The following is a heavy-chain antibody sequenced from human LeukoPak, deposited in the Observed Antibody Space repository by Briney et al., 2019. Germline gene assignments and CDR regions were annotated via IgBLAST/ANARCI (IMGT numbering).Heavy chain of an antibody. CDR2: ISGSGGST. Sequence: GGSLRLSCAASGFTFSSYAMSWVRQAPGKGLEWVSAISGSGGSTYYADSVKGRFTISRDNSKNTLYLQMTSLRAEDTAVYYCAKRGTSSGWYSFDYWGQGTLVTVSS. CDR3: AKRGTSSGWYSFDY. V-gene: IGHV3-23*01. J-gene: IGHJ4*02. CDR1: GFTFSSYA. D-gene: IGHD6-19*01.